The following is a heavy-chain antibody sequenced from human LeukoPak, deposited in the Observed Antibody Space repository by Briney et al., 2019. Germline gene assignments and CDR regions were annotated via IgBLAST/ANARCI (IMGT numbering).Heavy chain of an antibody. CDR1: GGSISSYY. J-gene: IGHJ6*04. V-gene: IGHV4-59*01. Sequence: SETLSLPCTVSGGSISSYYWSWIRQPPGKGLEWIGYIYYSGSTNYNPSLKSRVTISVDTPKNQFSLKLSSVTAADTAVYYCARDGPPDILTRTYNGMDVWGKGTTVTVSS. CDR3: ARDGPPDILTRTYNGMDV. D-gene: IGHD3-9*01. CDR2: IYYSGST.